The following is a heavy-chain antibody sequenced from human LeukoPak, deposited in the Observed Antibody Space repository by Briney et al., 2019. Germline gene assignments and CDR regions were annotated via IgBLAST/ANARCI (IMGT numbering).Heavy chain of an antibody. D-gene: IGHD6-13*01. CDR2: IWYDGSNK. Sequence: PGGSLRLSCAASGFTFSSYWMSWVRQAPGKGLEWVAVIWYDGSNKYYADSVKGRFTISRDNSKNTLYLQMNSLRAEDTAVYYCAKEQELYSSSWDSELYYWGQGTLVTVSS. V-gene: IGHV3-33*06. CDR3: AKEQELYSSSWDSELYY. J-gene: IGHJ4*02. CDR1: GFTFSSYW.